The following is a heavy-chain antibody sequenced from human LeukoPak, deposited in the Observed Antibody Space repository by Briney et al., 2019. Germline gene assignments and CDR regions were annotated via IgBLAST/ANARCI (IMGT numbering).Heavy chain of an antibody. CDR3: ARALASGIAVAGSTFDY. CDR2: IIPIFGTA. CDR1: GGTFSSYA. J-gene: IGHJ4*02. D-gene: IGHD6-19*01. V-gene: IGHV1-69*13. Sequence: ASVKVSCKASGGTFSSYAISWVRQAPGQGLEWMGGIIPIFGTANYAQKFQGRVTITADESTSTAYMELSSLRSEDTAVYYCARALASGIAVAGSTFDYWGQGTLVTVSS.